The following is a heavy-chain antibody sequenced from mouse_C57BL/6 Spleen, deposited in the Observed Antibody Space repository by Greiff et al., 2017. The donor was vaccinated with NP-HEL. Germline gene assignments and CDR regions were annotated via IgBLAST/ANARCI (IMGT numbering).Heavy chain of an antibody. V-gene: IGHV1-52*01. Sequence: QVQLQQPGAELVRPGSSVKLSCKASGYTFTSSWMHWVKQRPIQALEWIGNIDPSDSETHYNQKFKDKATLTVDKSSSTAYMQLSSLTSEDSAVYYCARFYGNYEYYAMDYWGQGTSVTVSS. D-gene: IGHD2-1*01. J-gene: IGHJ4*01. CDR3: ARFYGNYEYYAMDY. CDR1: GYTFTSSW. CDR2: IDPSDSET.